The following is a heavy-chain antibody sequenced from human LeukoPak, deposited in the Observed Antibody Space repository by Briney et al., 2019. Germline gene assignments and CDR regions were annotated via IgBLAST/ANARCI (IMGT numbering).Heavy chain of an antibody. CDR3: ARDGPYYYDSSGYYYYYYYMDV. CDR2: IYTSGST. J-gene: IGHJ6*03. CDR1: GDSISNYY. D-gene: IGHD3-22*01. Sequence: SETLSLTCTVSGDSISNYYWSWIRQPAGKGLEWIGRIYTSGSTNYNPSLKSRVTISVDTSKNQFSLKLSSVTAADTAVYYCARDGPYYYDSSGYYYYYYYMDVWGKGTTVTVSS. V-gene: IGHV4-4*07.